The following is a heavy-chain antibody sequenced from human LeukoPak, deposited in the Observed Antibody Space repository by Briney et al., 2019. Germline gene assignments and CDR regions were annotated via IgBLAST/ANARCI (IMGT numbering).Heavy chain of an antibody. V-gene: IGHV4-39*07. CDR3: ARDIYYYDSSGSRVFDY. J-gene: IGHJ4*02. CDR1: GGSIGSITYY. CDR2: LHYSGST. Sequence: SSETLSLTCSASGGSIGSITYYWAWIRQPPGKGLEWIGSLHYSGSTDYNPSLKSRVTVSVDMSKNQFSLKLSSVTAADTAVYYCARDIYYYDSSGSRVFDYWGQGTLVTVSS. D-gene: IGHD3-22*01.